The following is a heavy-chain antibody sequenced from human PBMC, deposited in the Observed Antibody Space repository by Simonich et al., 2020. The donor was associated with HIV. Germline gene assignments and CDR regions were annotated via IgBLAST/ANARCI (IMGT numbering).Heavy chain of an antibody. CDR2: ISWNSGSI. CDR3: AKDKGAYYGSGSPVY. V-gene: IGHV3-9*01. D-gene: IGHD3-10*01. CDR1: GFTFDDYA. Sequence: EVQLVESGGVLVQPGRSLRLSCAASGFTFDDYAMHWVRQAPGKGREWVSGISWNSGSIGYADSVKGRFTISRDNAKNSLYLQMNSLRAEDTALYYCAKDKGAYYGSGSPVYWGQGTLVTVSS. J-gene: IGHJ4*02.